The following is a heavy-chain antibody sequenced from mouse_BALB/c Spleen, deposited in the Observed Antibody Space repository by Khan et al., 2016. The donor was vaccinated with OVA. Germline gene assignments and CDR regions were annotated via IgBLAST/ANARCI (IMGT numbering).Heavy chain of an antibody. D-gene: IGHD2-10*01. CDR1: GYTFTDYS. CDR3: APYYGNYGGFAY. CDR2: INTETGEP. J-gene: IGHJ3*01. V-gene: IGHV9-2-1*01. Sequence: QMQLVQSGPELKKPGETVKISCKTSGYTFTDYSMHWVQQAPGKGLKWMGWINTETGEPTYADDFKGRFAFSLETSASTAFLQINNLKNEDTATYFCAPYYGNYGGFAYWVQGTLVTVSA.